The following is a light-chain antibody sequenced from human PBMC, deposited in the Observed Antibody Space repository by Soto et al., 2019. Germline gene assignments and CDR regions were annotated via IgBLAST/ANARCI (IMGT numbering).Light chain of an antibody. Sequence: EIVMTQSPASLSVSPGESATLSCRASQSVSSYLAWYQQKPGQAPRLVIYGASTRATGIPARFSGSGSGTEFTLAIISLQSEDFALYYCQQYGDWPPLTFGGGTKVEIK. J-gene: IGKJ4*01. CDR1: QSVSSY. CDR3: QQYGDWPPLT. V-gene: IGKV3-15*01. CDR2: GAS.